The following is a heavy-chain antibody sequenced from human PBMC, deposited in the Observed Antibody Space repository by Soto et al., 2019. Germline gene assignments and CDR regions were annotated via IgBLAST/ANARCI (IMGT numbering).Heavy chain of an antibody. D-gene: IGHD5-12*01. Sequence: ASVKVSCKASGYTFTSYYMHWVRQAPGQGLEWMGIINPSGGSTSYAQKFQGRVTMTRDTSTSTVYMGLSSLRSEDTAVYYCARETPSRDGYNPPFDYWGQGTLVTVSS. CDR2: INPSGGST. V-gene: IGHV1-46*01. CDR3: ARETPSRDGYNPPFDY. J-gene: IGHJ4*02. CDR1: GYTFTSYY.